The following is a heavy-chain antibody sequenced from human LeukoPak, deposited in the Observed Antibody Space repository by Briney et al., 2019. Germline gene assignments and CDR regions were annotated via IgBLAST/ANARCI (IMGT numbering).Heavy chain of an antibody. J-gene: IGHJ4*02. CDR3: ARDLGWRSGYYSDY. Sequence: GGSLRLSCAASGFSFRSYGMHWVRQAPGKGLEWVAVTWYDGSNNYYADSVKGRFTISRDNSKNTLYLQMNSLRAGDTAVYYCARDLGWRSGYYSDYWGQGTLVTVSS. D-gene: IGHD3-22*01. V-gene: IGHV3-33*01. CDR2: TWYDGSNN. CDR1: GFSFRSYG.